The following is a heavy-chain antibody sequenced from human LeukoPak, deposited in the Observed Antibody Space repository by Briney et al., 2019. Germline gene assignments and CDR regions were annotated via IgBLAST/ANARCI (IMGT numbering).Heavy chain of an antibody. CDR3: AKLGYSGSYDAEYFQH. Sequence: GALRLSCAASGFTLSSYAMSWVRQAPGKGLEWVSLISGNAGSTYYADSVKGRFTISRDNSKNTLYLQMNSLRAEDTAVYYCAKLGYSGSYDAEYFQHWGQGTLVTVSS. D-gene: IGHD1-26*01. V-gene: IGHV3-23*01. J-gene: IGHJ1*01. CDR1: GFTLSSYA. CDR2: ISGNAGST.